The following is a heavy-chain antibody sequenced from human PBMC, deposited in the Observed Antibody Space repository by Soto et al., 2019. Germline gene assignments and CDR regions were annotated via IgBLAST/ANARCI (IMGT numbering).Heavy chain of an antibody. CDR3: ANLLSFTGYYFDY. CDR1: GFTFSSYA. D-gene: IGHD3-10*01. J-gene: IGHJ4*02. Sequence: GGSLRLSCAASGFTFSSYAMSWVRQAPGKGLEWVSAISGSGGSTYYXXXXXXXXXXXXDXXXNTLYLQMNGLRAEDTAVYYCANLLSFTGYYFDYWGQGTLVTVSS. V-gene: IGHV3-23*01. CDR2: ISGSGGST.